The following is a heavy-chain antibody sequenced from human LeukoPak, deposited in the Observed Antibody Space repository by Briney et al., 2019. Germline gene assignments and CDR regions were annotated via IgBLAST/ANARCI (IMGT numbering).Heavy chain of an antibody. D-gene: IGHD4-17*01. J-gene: IGHJ4*02. Sequence: PGGSLRLSCAASGFTFSSYGMHWVRQAPGKGLEWVAFIRYDGSNKYYADSVKGRFTISRDNSKNTLYLQMNGLGAEDTAVYYCAKDAYYGDYEAVYWGQGTLVTVSS. CDR1: GFTFSSYG. CDR3: AKDAYYGDYEAVY. CDR2: IRYDGSNK. V-gene: IGHV3-30*02.